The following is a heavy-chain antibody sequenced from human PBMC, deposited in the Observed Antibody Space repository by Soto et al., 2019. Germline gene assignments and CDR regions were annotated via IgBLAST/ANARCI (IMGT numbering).Heavy chain of an antibody. D-gene: IGHD3-10*01. Sequence: PSETLSLTCTVSGGSISSSSYYWGWIRQPPGKGLEWIGSIYYSGSTYYNPSLKSRVTISVDTSKNQFSLKLSSVTAADTAVYYCATFLYGSGTSVGYWGQGTLVTVSS. CDR1: GGSISSSSYY. CDR3: ATFLYGSGTSVGY. J-gene: IGHJ4*02. V-gene: IGHV4-39*01. CDR2: IYYSGST.